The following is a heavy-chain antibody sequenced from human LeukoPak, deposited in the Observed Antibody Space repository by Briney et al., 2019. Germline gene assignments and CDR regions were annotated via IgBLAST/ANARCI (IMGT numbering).Heavy chain of an antibody. V-gene: IGHV3-53*01. D-gene: IGHD2-21*01. J-gene: IGHJ6*02. CDR3: ARDRGDSVNYYHGMDV. CDR1: GFTVSSNY. CDR2: LYSGGST. Sequence: GGSLRLSCAASGFTVSSNYMTWVRQAPGKGLEWVSVLYSGGSTYYADSVKGRFTISRDNSKNTLYLQMNGLRAEDTAVYYCARDRGDSVNYYHGMDVWGQGTTVTVSS.